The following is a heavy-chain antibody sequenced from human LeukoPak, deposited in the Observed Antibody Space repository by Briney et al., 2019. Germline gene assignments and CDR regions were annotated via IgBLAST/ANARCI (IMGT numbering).Heavy chain of an antibody. CDR2: IYYSGST. J-gene: IGHJ4*02. D-gene: IGHD3-10*01. V-gene: IGHV4-59*01. Sequence: SETLSLTCTVSGGSISSYYWSWIRQPPGNRLEWIGYIYYSGSTNYNPSLKSRVTISVDTSKNQFSLKLSSVTAADTAVYYCARVSMVRGVIKYFDYWGQGTLVTVSS. CDR3: ARVSMVRGVIKYFDY. CDR1: GGSISSYY.